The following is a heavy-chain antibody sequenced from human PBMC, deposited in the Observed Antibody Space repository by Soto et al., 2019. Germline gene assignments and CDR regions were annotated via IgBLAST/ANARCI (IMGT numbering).Heavy chain of an antibody. V-gene: IGHV1-69*13. Sequence: SVKVSCKASGVTFSSYAISWVRQAPGQGLEWMGGIIPIFGTANYAQKFQGRVTITADESTSTAYMELSSLRSEDTAVYYCARSPEKGLRLTQAFDPWGQGTLVTVSS. D-gene: IGHD6-6*01. CDR3: ARSPEKGLRLTQAFDP. J-gene: IGHJ5*02. CDR1: GVTFSSYA. CDR2: IIPIFGTA.